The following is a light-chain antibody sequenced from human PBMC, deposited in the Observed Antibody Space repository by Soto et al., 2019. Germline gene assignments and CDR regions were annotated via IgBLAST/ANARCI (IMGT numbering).Light chain of an antibody. V-gene: IGKV1-5*01. CDR1: QSISSW. CDR3: QQYNSYWT. Sequence: DIQMTQYPSTLSASVGDRVTITCRASQSISSWLAWYQQKPGKAPKLLIYDASSLESGVPSRLSGSASGTEFTLTISSLKPDDFATYYCQQYNSYWTFGHGTKVDIK. CDR2: DAS. J-gene: IGKJ1*01.